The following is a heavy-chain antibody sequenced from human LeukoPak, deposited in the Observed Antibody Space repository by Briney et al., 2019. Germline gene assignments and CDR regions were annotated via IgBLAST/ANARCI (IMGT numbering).Heavy chain of an antibody. J-gene: IGHJ4*02. CDR3: ARDDYGGNPGFDY. Sequence: GGSLRLSCAASGFTFSSYSMNWVRQAPGKGLEWVSSISSSSSYIYYADSVKGRFTISRDNAKNSLYLQMNSLRAEDTAVYYCARDDYGGNPGFDYWGQGTLVTVSS. V-gene: IGHV3-21*01. D-gene: IGHD4-23*01. CDR2: ISSSSSYI. CDR1: GFTFSSYS.